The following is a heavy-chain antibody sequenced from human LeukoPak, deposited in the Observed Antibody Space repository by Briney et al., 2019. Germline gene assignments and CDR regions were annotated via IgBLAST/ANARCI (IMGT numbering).Heavy chain of an antibody. J-gene: IGHJ3*02. CDR2: ISSSSTYI. V-gene: IGHV3-21*01. CDR3: ARGGGYSGYDLDAFDI. D-gene: IGHD5-12*01. CDR1: GFTFSRDS. Sequence: GGSLRLSCAASGFTFSRDSMNWVRQAPGKGLEWVSSISSSSTYIYYADSVKGRFTISRDNAKNSLHLQMNSLRVEDTAVYYCARGGGYSGYDLDAFDIWGQGTMVTVSS.